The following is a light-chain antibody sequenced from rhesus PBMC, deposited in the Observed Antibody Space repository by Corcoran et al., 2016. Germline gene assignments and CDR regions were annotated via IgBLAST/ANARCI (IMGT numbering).Light chain of an antibody. Sequence: DIQLTQSPSSLSASVGDRVTITCRASQGISSYLAWYQQKSGKAPKLLIYDASNLQSGVPSRLSGSGSGTQFTLTISSLQPEDFATYYCLQYSSSPWTFGQGTKVEIK. CDR3: LQYSSSPWT. J-gene: IGKJ1*01. CDR2: DAS. V-gene: IGKV1-25*02. CDR1: QGISSY.